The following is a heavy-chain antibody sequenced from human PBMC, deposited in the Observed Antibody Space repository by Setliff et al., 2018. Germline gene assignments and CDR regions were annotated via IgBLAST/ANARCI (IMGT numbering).Heavy chain of an antibody. CDR2: ISYDGINK. Sequence: GGSLRLSCAASGFTFNSYAMHWVRQAPGKGLEWLAVISYDGINKYYADSVKGRFTISSDNSKNTLYLQMNSLRAEDTARYYCAKGKGPQPRPSLDYWGQGTLVTVPQ. J-gene: IGHJ4*02. CDR3: AKGKGPQPRPSLDY. V-gene: IGHV3-30*07. CDR1: GFTFNSYA.